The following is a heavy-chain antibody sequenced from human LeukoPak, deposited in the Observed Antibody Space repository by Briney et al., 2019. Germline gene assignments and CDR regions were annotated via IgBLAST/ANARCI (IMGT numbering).Heavy chain of an antibody. J-gene: IGHJ6*03. CDR2: IYHSGST. CDR1: GYSISSGYY. Sequence: KSSETLSLTCTVSGYSISSGYYWGWIRQPPGKGLAWIGSIYHSGSTYYNPSLKSRVTISVDTSKNQFSLKLSSVTAADTAVYYCARGGKGPVSYYYYMDVWGKGTTVTVSS. D-gene: IGHD1-14*01. CDR3: ARGGKGPVSYYYYMDV. V-gene: IGHV4-38-2*02.